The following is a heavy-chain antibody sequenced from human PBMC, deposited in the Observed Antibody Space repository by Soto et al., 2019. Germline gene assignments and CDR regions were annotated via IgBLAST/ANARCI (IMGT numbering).Heavy chain of an antibody. CDR2: INSDGSST. CDR1: GFTFSSYW. D-gene: IGHD3-10*01. J-gene: IGHJ3*02. V-gene: IGHV3-74*01. Sequence: EVQLVESGGGLVQPGGSLRLSCAASGFTFSSYWMHWVRQAPGKGLVWVSRINSDGSSTSYADSVKGRFTISRDNAKNTRYLQMNSLRAEDTAVYYCARWETPPYYGSGSYTNNAFDIWGRGTMVTVSS. CDR3: ARWETPPYYGSGSYTNNAFDI.